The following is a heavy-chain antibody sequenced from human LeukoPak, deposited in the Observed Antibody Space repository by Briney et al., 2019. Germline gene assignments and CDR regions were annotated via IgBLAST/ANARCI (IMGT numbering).Heavy chain of an antibody. Sequence: GGSLRLSCAASGFTFDDYAMHWVRQAPGKGLEWVSGISWNSGSIGYADSVKGRLTISRDNAKNSLYLQMNSLRAEDMALYYCAKDSTYSSSGAFDIWGQGTMVTVSS. V-gene: IGHV3-9*03. CDR2: ISWNSGSI. CDR1: GFTFDDYA. J-gene: IGHJ3*02. CDR3: AKDSTYSSSGAFDI. D-gene: IGHD6-6*01.